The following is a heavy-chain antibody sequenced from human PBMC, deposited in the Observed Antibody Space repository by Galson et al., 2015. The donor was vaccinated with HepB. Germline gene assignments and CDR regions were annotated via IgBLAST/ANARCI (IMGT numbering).Heavy chain of an antibody. CDR1: GYAFTSYH. CDR2: INPSDGST. J-gene: IGHJ4*02. Sequence: SVKVSCKASGYAFTSYHMHWVRQAPGQGLEWMGIINPSDGSTSYAQKFQGRVTMTRDTPTSTVYMELSSLRSEDTAVYYCARGPIKNSSGYPFDYWGQGTLVTVSS. CDR3: ARGPIKNSSGYPFDY. D-gene: IGHD3-22*01. V-gene: IGHV1-46*01.